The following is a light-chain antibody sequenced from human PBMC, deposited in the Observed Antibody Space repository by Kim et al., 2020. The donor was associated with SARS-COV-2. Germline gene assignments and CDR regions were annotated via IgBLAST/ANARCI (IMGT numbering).Light chain of an antibody. Sequence: GKMVTISGTRSSGSIDDNYVQWYQQRPGGVPTTVIYEDDQRPSGVSDRFSGSIDNSSNSASLTISGLRTEDEADYYCQSYNRDNVLFGGGTQLTVL. CDR3: QSYNRDNVL. V-gene: IGLV6-57*03. J-gene: IGLJ2*01. CDR2: EDD. CDR1: SGSIDDNY.